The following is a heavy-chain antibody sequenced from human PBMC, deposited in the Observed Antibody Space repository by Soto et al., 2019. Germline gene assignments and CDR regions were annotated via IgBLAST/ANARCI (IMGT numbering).Heavy chain of an antibody. Sequence: PGGSLRLSCAASGFTFATYTMNWVRQAPGKGLEWVSGIYGSGDSTFYADSVKGRFTISRDNSKNTLYLQMNSLRAEDTAVYYCAKEAGIAVAGTDFDYWGQGTLVTVSS. CDR1: GFTFATYT. D-gene: IGHD6-19*01. CDR2: IYGSGDST. CDR3: AKEAGIAVAGTDFDY. V-gene: IGHV3-23*01. J-gene: IGHJ4*02.